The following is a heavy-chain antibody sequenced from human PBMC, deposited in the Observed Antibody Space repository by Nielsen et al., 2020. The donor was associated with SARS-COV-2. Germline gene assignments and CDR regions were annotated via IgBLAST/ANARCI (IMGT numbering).Heavy chain of an antibody. Sequence: ASVKVSCKASGYTFTSYAMHWVRQAPGQRLEWMGWINAGNGNTKYSQKFQGRVTITRDTSASTAYMELSSLRSEDTAVYYCAREDVVVPAAGDYWGQGTLVTFSS. CDR3: AREDVVVPAAGDY. CDR2: INAGNGNT. D-gene: IGHD2-2*01. J-gene: IGHJ4*02. V-gene: IGHV1-3*01. CDR1: GYTFTSYA.